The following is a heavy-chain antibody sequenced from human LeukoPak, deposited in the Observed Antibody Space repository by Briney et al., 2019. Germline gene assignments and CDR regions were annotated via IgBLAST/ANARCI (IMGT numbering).Heavy chain of an antibody. V-gene: IGHV3-11*01. CDR3: ARYVLLMDY. Sequence: PGGSLRLSRAASRFSFSDHHMSWVRQVPGRGLEWLAYITLDGNIIVYADSVKGRFTSSRDNAKQSVYLEMKSLRPEDTAVYYCARYVLLMDYWGQGTLVTVS. D-gene: IGHD3-16*01. CDR1: RFSFSDHH. J-gene: IGHJ4*02. CDR2: ITLDGNII.